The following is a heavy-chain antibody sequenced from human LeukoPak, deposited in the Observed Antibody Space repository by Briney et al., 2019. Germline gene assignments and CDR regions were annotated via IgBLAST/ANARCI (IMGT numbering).Heavy chain of an antibody. Sequence: SEALSLTCAVYGGSFRNYYWSWIRQPPGKGLEWIGEINHNGSNKYNPSLKSRVTISVDRSKNQFSLKLSSVTAADTAVYYCARGPDFYDSSGYYPIWGQGTLVTVSS. V-gene: IGHV4-34*01. CDR2: INHNGSN. CDR3: ARGPDFYDSSGYYPI. D-gene: IGHD3-22*01. CDR1: GGSFRNYY. J-gene: IGHJ4*02.